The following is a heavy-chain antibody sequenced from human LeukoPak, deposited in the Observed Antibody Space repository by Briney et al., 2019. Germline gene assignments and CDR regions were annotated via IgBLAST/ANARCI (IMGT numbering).Heavy chain of an antibody. V-gene: IGHV3-23*01. J-gene: IGHJ4*02. CDR1: GFTLSSYA. CDR3: VKGSSSSRPYYFDS. Sequence: GGSLRLSCAAPGFTLSSYAMSWVRQAPGRGLEWVSAISAGGSSTYYPDSVKGRFTISRDTSKNTLYLEMNSLRAEDAAVFYCVKGSSSSRPYYFDSWGQGTLVTVSS. D-gene: IGHD2-2*01. CDR2: ISAGGSST.